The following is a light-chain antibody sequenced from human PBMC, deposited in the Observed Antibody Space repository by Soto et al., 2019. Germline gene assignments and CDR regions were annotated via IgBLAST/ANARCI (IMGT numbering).Light chain of an antibody. CDR2: YDD. CDR3: AAWDDSLNGRV. Sequence: QSVLTQPPSVSEAPRQRVTISCSGSSSNIGNNAVNWYQQLPGKAPKHLIYYDDLLPSGVSDRFSGSKSGTSASLAISGLQSEDEADDYCAAWDDSLNGRVFGGGTKLTVL. J-gene: IGLJ3*02. CDR1: SSNIGNNA. V-gene: IGLV1-36*01.